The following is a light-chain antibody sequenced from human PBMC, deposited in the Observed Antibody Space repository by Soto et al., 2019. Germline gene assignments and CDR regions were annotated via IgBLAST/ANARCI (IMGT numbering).Light chain of an antibody. CDR2: DNN. J-gene: IGLJ2*01. Sequence: QSALTQPPSVSAAPGQKVTISCSGSSSNIGDNYVSWYQHLPGTAPKLLIYDNNKRPSGIPDRFSGSKSGTSATLGITGLQTGDEADYYCETRDSSLDDVIFGGGTKLTVL. V-gene: IGLV1-51*01. CDR1: SSNIGDNY. CDR3: ETRDSSLDDVI.